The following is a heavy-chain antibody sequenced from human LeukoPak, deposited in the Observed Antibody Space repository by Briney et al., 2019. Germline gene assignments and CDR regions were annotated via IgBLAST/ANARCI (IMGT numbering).Heavy chain of an antibody. CDR1: GYTFTAYF. J-gene: IGHJ4*02. D-gene: IGHD3-22*01. CDR2: INPNTGGT. V-gene: IGHV1-2*02. CDR3: ARGRDSSGSSYSIFDL. Sequence: ASVKVSCKVSGYTFTAYFMHWVRQAPGQGLEWMGWINPNTGGTNYAQKFQGRVAMTRDTSITTVYMDLSRLTSDDAAVYYCARGRDSSGSSYSIFDLWGQGTLVAVSS.